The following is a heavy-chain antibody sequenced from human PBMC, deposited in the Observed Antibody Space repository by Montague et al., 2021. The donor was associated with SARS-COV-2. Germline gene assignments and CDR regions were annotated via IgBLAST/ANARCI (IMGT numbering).Heavy chain of an antibody. J-gene: IGHJ4*02. CDR2: IYTSGSS. CDR1: GGSISSYSYY. V-gene: IGHV4-61*02. D-gene: IGHD3-9*01. Sequence: TLSLTCTVSGGSISSYSYYWNWHRPPAGLGLEWIGRIYTSGSSNHYPTTQSRVTISVDTSKNPFSLKLSSVTAADTAVYYCARESLHLTGYYNDYFDYWGQGTLVTVSS. CDR3: ARESLHLTGYYNDYFDY.